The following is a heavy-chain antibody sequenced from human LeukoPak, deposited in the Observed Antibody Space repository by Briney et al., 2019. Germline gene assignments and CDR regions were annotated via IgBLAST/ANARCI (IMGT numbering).Heavy chain of an antibody. V-gene: IGHV3-23*01. Sequence: GGSLRLSCAASGFXFSSYAMTWVRQAPGKGLEWVSTIVNTGDTTYYGDSVKGRFTISRDNSKNTLYLQMDSLRAEDTAVYYCARNRLSVTDYWGQGTLVTVSS. CDR1: GFXFSSYA. J-gene: IGHJ4*02. CDR2: IVNTGDTT. CDR3: ARNRLSVTDY. D-gene: IGHD2-21*01.